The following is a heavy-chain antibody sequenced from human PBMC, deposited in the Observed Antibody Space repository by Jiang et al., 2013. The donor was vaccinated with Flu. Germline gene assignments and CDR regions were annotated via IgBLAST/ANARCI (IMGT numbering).Heavy chain of an antibody. Sequence: SSYAISWVRQAPGQGLEWMGGIIPIFGTANYAQKFQGRVTITADESTSTAYMELSSLRSEDTAVYYCARDPLLYCSGGSCYSRDYWGQGTLVTVSS. CDR2: IIPIFGTA. J-gene: IGHJ4*02. CDR3: ARDPLLYCSGGSCYSRDY. D-gene: IGHD2-15*01. V-gene: IGHV1-69*01. CDR1: SSYA.